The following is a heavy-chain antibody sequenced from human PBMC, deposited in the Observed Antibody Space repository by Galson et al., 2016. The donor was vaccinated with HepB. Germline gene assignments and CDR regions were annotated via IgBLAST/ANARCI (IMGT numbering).Heavy chain of an antibody. CDR1: GFTFSSYG. V-gene: IGHV3-33*05. D-gene: IGHD1-26*01. CDR3: AKALYVGGRSFLLDP. Sequence: SLRLSCAGSGFTFSSYGMHWVRRAPGKGPKWVAVIADDGSSEYYADSVRGRFIISRDNTKSTLYLQMTSLTSDDTAVYFCAKALYVGGRSFLLDPRGKGTLVSVSS. J-gene: IGHJ5*02. CDR2: IADDGSSE.